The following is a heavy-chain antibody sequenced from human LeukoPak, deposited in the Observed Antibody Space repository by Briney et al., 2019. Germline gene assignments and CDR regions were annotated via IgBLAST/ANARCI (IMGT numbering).Heavy chain of an antibody. Sequence: WGSLRLSCAASGFTFDDYAMHWVCQAPGKGLEWVSLISGDGGGTHNADSMKGRFTISRDNSKNSLYLQMNGLRTEDTALYYCAKDMSYGGKGYFDYWGQVTLVPVSS. D-gene: IGHD4-23*01. V-gene: IGHV3-43*02. J-gene: IGHJ4*02. CDR1: GFTFDDYA. CDR3: AKDMSYGGKGYFDY. CDR2: ISGDGGGT.